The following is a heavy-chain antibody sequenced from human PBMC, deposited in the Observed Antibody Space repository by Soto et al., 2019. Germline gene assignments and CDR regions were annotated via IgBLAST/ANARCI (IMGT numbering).Heavy chain of an antibody. CDR1: GYSFTSYW. J-gene: IGHJ4*02. CDR3: ASSSSSWSTTDYYFDY. CDR2: IDPSDSYT. Sequence: PGESLKISCKGSGYSFTSYWISWVRQMPGKGLEWMGRIDPSDSYTNYSPSFQGHVTISADKSISTAYLQWSSLKASDTAMYYCASSSSSWSTTDYYFDYWGQGTLVTVS. V-gene: IGHV5-10-1*01. D-gene: IGHD6-13*01.